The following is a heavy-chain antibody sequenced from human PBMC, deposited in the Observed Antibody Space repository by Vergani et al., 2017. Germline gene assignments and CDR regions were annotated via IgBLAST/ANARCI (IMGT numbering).Heavy chain of an antibody. CDR2: IYPGDSDT. J-gene: IGHJ6*02. CDR3: AASPRVWFGELLQNYYYYGMDV. CDR1: GYSFTSYW. D-gene: IGHD3-10*01. Sequence: EVQLVQSGAEVKKPGESLKISCKGSGYSFTSYWIGWVRQMPGKGLEWMGIIYPGDSDTRYSPSFQGQVTISADKSISTAYLQWSSLKASDTAMYYCAASPRVWFGELLQNYYYYGMDVWGQGTTVTVSS. V-gene: IGHV5-51*01.